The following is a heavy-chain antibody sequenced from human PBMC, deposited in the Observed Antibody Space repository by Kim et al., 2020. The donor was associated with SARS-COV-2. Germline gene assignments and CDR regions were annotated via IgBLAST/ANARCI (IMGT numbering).Heavy chain of an antibody. V-gene: IGHV3-48*03. J-gene: IGHJ4*02. D-gene: IGHD4-17*01. Sequence: SVKGRFTVSRDNGNNSLYLQMNSLRAEYTAIYYCAKDQGTVTTSGAIHFDYWGRGTLVTVSS. CDR3: AKDQGTVTTSGAIHFDY.